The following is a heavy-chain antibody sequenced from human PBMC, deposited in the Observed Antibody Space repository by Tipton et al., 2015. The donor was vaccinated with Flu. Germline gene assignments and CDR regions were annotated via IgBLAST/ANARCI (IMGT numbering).Heavy chain of an antibody. CDR3: AKDRGGGITMVRRDMDV. Sequence: SLRLSCAASGFTFSSYSMNWVRQAPGKGLEWVSSISSSSSYIYYADSVKGRFTISRDNAKNSLYLQMNSLRAEDTALYYCAKDRGGGITMVRRDMDVWGKGTTVTVSS. V-gene: IGHV3-21*04. J-gene: IGHJ6*03. CDR1: GFTFSSYS. CDR2: ISSSSSYI. D-gene: IGHD3-10*01.